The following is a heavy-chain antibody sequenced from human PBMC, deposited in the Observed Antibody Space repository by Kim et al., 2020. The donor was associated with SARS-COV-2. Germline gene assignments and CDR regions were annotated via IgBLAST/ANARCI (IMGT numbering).Heavy chain of an antibody. J-gene: IGHJ4*02. V-gene: IGHV4-59*01. CDR2: IYYSGST. CDR3: AGKSGSYLTGTYYFDY. CDR1: GGSISSYY. D-gene: IGHD1-26*01. Sequence: SETLSLTCTVSGGSISSYYWSWIRQPPGKGLEWIGYIYYSGSTNYNPSLKSRVTISVDTSKNQFSLKLSSVTAADTAVYYCAGKSGSYLTGTYYFDYWGQGTLVTLSS.